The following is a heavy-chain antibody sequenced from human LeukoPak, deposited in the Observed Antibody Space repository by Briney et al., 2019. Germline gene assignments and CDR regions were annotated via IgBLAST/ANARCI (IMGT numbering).Heavy chain of an antibody. CDR3: ARDSIGGRGAFDI. V-gene: IGHV3-66*01. CDR1: GFTFSNAW. CDR2: IYSGGSI. D-gene: IGHD2/OR15-2a*01. Sequence: GGSLRLSCAASGFTFSNAWMTWVRQAPGKGLEWVSVIYSGGSINYADSVKGRFTISRDNSKNTLFLQMNSLTAEDTAVYYCARDSIGGRGAFDIWGQGTMVTVSS. J-gene: IGHJ3*02.